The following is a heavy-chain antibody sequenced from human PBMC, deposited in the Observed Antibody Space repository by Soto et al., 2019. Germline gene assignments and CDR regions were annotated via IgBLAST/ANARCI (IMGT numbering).Heavy chain of an antibody. J-gene: IGHJ4*02. Sequence: QVQLQESGPGLVKPSQTLSLTCSVSAGSISSDGFYWNWIRQPPGKGLEWFGYIYHSGGTYSSPSLRCRVTISVDTYKNQYTLKLSCVTAADTAVYYCARDRGGYGVFDYWGQGTLVTVSS. CDR1: AGSISSDGFY. CDR2: IYHSGGT. D-gene: IGHD5-12*01. CDR3: ARDRGGYGVFDY. V-gene: IGHV4-31*03.